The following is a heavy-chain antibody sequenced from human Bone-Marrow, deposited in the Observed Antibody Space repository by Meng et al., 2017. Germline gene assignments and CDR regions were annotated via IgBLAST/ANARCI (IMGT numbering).Heavy chain of an antibody. J-gene: IGHJ4*02. CDR3: ARGPTTMAHDFDY. CDR1: GGSCSDYY. V-gene: IGHV4-34*01. CDR2: INHSGST. Sequence: VLLQQWGAVLLKPSETLSLTCVVSGGSCSDYYWSWIRQPPGKGLEWIGEINHSGSTNYNPSLESRATISVDTSQNNLSLKLSSVTAADSAVYYCARGPTTMAHDFDYWGQGTLVTVSS. D-gene: IGHD4-11*01.